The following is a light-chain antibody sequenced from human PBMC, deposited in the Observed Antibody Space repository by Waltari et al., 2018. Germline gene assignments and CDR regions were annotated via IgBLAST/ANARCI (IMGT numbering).Light chain of an antibody. CDR1: TLRSDY. Sequence: SSELTQDPAVSVALGQTVRITCQGDTLRSDYASWYPQKPGQGPVLVIYGKNNRPSGIPDRFSGSTSGNTASLTISGAHAEDEADYYCNSRDTSGNHVVFGGGTKLTVL. V-gene: IGLV3-19*01. J-gene: IGLJ2*01. CDR2: GKN. CDR3: NSRDTSGNHVV.